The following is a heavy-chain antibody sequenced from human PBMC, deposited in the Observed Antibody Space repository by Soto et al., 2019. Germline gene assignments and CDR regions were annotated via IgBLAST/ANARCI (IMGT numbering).Heavy chain of an antibody. V-gene: IGHV4-34*01. CDR2: INHSGST. J-gene: IGHJ4*02. CDR1: GGSFSGYY. CDR3: ARGRSAWIQTIHHHSSFHY. D-gene: IGHD5-18*01. Sequence: SETLSLTCAVYGGSFSGYYWSGIRQPPGKGLEWIGEINHSGSTNYDPSLKSRVTISVDTSKNQFSLKLSSVTAADTAVYYCARGRSAWIQTIHHHSSFHYCGPGTRLSVAS.